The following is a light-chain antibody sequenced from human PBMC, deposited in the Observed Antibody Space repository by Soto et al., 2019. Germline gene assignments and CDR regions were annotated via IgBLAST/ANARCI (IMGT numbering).Light chain of an antibody. V-gene: IGLV7-43*01. CDR2: STS. Sequence: QAVVTQEPSLTVSSRGTVTRTCAANTGTVTNGNYPNWFQQKPGQAPRALIYSTSNKHSWTPARFSGSLLGGKAALTLSGVQPEDEAEYYCLLYFGVGAARVFGGGTKLTVL. J-gene: IGLJ2*01. CDR3: LLYFGVGAARV. CDR1: TGTVTNGNY.